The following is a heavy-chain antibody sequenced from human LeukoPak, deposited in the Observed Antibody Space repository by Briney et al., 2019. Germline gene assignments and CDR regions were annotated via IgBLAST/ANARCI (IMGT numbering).Heavy chain of an antibody. CDR3: TKAVFFGRVTAIPEGDWFDP. CDR1: GFTFSSFG. CDR2: ISYDGSNK. Sequence: QAGGSLRLSCAASGFTFSSFGMHWVRQAPGKGLEWVAVISYDGSNKYYADSVKGRFTISRDNSKNTLYLQMNSLRAEDTAVYYCTKAVFFGRVTAIPEGDWFDPWGQGTLVTVSS. J-gene: IGHJ5*02. D-gene: IGHD2-21*02. V-gene: IGHV3-30*18.